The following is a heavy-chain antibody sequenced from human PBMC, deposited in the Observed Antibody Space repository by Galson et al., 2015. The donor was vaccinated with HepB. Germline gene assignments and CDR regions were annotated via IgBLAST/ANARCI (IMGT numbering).Heavy chain of an antibody. Sequence: SLRLSCAVSGFIFSDSYMSWILQAPGEGLEWVSYISSSGSIHTFADSVKGRLTTSRDNANNLVHLQMNSLRAEDTAVYYCARMEGSSWYLSNWGQGTLVTVSS. CDR1: GFIFSDSY. V-gene: IGHV3-11*01. D-gene: IGHD6-13*01. CDR2: ISSSGSIH. J-gene: IGHJ4*02. CDR3: ARMEGSSWYLSN.